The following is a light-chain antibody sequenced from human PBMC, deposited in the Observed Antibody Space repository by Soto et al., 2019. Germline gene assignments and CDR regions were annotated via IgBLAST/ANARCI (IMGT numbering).Light chain of an antibody. CDR1: QGVSAY. V-gene: IGKV1-9*01. CDR3: QQLSHYPYT. J-gene: IGKJ2*01. Sequence: DIQMTQSPSSLSASVGDRVSITCRASQGVSAYLLWYQQTQGKAPKLLIYAASNLLSGVPSRFTGSGSGRKFTLTISGLQFGDFATYFCQQLSHYPYTFGQGTKLEI. CDR2: AAS.